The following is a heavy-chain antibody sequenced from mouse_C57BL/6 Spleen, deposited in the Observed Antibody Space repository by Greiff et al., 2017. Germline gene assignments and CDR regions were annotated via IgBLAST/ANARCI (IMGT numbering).Heavy chain of an antibody. CDR2: IYPGSGYT. CDR1: GYTFTDYY. Sequence: QVQLKQSGAELVRPGASVKLSCKASGYTFTDYYIYWVKQTPGQGLEWVASIYPGSGYTYYNEKFKGKSTLTAEKVTITAYTQLCSLTSEDSAVYCCARLSPLAYWGQGTPVTVSA. J-gene: IGHJ3*01. CDR3: ARLSPLAY. V-gene: IGHV1-76*01.